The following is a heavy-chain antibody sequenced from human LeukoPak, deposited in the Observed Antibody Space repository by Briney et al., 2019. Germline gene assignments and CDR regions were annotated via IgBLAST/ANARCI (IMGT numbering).Heavy chain of an antibody. V-gene: IGHV3-53*01. Sequence: PGGSLRLSRAASGFPVSSNYMNWVRQAPGKGLKWVSIIYSGGGTYYANSVRGRFTISRDNSKNTLYLQMNSLRDEDTAVYYCARGGYYYDSSGYYHDAFDIWGQGTMVTVSS. D-gene: IGHD3-22*01. CDR1: GFPVSSNY. CDR3: ARGGYYYDSSGYYHDAFDI. CDR2: IYSGGGT. J-gene: IGHJ3*02.